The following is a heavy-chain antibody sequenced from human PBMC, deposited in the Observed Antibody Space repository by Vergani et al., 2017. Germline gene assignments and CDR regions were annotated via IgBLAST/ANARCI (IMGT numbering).Heavy chain of an antibody. V-gene: IGHV4-4*02. CDR1: GGSISSSNW. Sequence: QVQLQESGPGLVKPSGTLSLPCAVSGGSISSSNWWSWVRQPPGKGLEWIGEIYHSGSTNYNPSLKSRVTISVDKSKNQFSLKLSSVTAADTAVYYCASVESDYYDSSEEYYFDYWGQGTLVTVSS. CDR3: ASVESDYYDSSEEYYFDY. D-gene: IGHD3-22*01. CDR2: IYHSGST. J-gene: IGHJ4*02.